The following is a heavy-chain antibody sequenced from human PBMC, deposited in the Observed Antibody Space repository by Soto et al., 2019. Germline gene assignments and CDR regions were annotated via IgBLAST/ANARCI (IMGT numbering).Heavy chain of an antibody. CDR1: GGSISSGGYY. CDR3: ARDGCSGGSCYDY. V-gene: IGHV4-31*03. D-gene: IGHD2-15*01. Sequence: SETLSLTCTVSGGSISSGGYYWSWIRQHPGKGLEWIGYIYYSGSTYYNPSLKSRVTISVDTSKNQFSLKLSSVTAADTAVYYCARDGCSGGSCYDYWGQGTLVTVSS. J-gene: IGHJ4*02. CDR2: IYYSGST.